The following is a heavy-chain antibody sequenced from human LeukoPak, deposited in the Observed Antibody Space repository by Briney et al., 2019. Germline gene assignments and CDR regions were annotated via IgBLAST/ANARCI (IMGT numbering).Heavy chain of an antibody. J-gene: IGHJ4*02. D-gene: IGHD1-20*01. CDR2: IGLASGFT. V-gene: IGHV3-21*05. Sequence: GGSLRLSRAASGFIFSSYSMNWVRQAPGRGLEWISYIGLASGFTSYADSVKGRFTISSDTARNSLYLHMHSLRAEDTAVYYCARDHNWAFDYWGQGALVTVSS. CDR1: GFIFSSYS. CDR3: ARDHNWAFDY.